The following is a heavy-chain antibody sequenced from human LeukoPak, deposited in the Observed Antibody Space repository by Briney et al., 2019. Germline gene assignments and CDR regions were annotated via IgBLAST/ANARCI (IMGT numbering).Heavy chain of an antibody. CDR3: ANSDYGDYVSDY. J-gene: IGHJ4*02. D-gene: IGHD4-17*01. Sequence: GGSLRLSCAASGFTFSTYAMSWVRQAPGKGLEWVSSISSSSSYIYYADSVKGRFTISRDNAKNSLYLQMNSLRAEDTAVYYCANSDYGDYVSDYWGQGTLVTVSS. V-gene: IGHV3-21*01. CDR1: GFTFSTYA. CDR2: ISSSSSYI.